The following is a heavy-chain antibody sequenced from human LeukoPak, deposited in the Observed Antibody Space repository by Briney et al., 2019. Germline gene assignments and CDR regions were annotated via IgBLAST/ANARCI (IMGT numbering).Heavy chain of an antibody. CDR1: GGSISSSPYY. D-gene: IGHD5-18*01. J-gene: IGHJ4*02. Sequence: SETLSLTCTVSGGSISSSPYYWAWIRQPPGKRLEWIGSILYSGSTYYNPSLESRVTISMDTSKNQFSLKLSSVTAADTAVYYCARQRWGTAMADFDYWGQGTLVTVSS. CDR3: ARQRWGTAMADFDY. CDR2: ILYSGST. V-gene: IGHV4-39*01.